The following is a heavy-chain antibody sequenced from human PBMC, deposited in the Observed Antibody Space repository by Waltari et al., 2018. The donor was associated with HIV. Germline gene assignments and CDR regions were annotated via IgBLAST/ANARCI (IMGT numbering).Heavy chain of an antibody. CDR3: ARDPGTKYYYYYGMDV. V-gene: IGHV3-53*01. D-gene: IGHD3-10*01. Sequence: EVQLVESGGGLIQPGGSLRLSCAASGFTVSSNYMSWVRQAPGKGLEWVSVIDSGGSTYYADSVKGRFTISRDNSKNTLYLQMNSLRAEDTAVYYCARDPGTKYYYYYGMDVWGQGTTVTVSS. J-gene: IGHJ6*02. CDR2: IDSGGST. CDR1: GFTVSSNY.